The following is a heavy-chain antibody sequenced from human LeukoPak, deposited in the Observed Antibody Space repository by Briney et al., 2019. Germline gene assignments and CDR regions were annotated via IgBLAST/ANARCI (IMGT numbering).Heavy chain of an antibody. CDR1: GFPLENYA. J-gene: IGHJ4*02. V-gene: IGHV3-23*01. CDR3: TGRRDYGDYELFNN. Sequence: GGSLRLSCAASGFPLENYAMTWVRQAPGKGLEWVSGISGRGGNTYYANSVKGRFTISRDNSKNTLYLQMNSLRAEDTAVYYCTGRRDYGDYELFNNWGQGTLVTVSS. D-gene: IGHD4-17*01. CDR2: ISGRGGNT.